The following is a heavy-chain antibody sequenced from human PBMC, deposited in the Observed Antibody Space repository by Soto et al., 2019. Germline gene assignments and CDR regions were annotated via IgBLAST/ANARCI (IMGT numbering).Heavy chain of an antibody. V-gene: IGHV3-11*01. CDR2: VSSSGSTI. J-gene: IGHJ6*02. CDR3: ARDSGYDLLIRYYYYGMDV. Sequence: QVQLVESGGGLVKPGGSLRLSCAASGFTFSDYYMSWIRQAPGNGLEWASYVSSSGSTIYYADSVEGRFTIYRDNAKNSLYLQMNSLRAGDTAVYYCARDSGYDLLIRYYYYGMDVWGQGTTVTVSS. D-gene: IGHD5-12*01. CDR1: GFTFSDYY.